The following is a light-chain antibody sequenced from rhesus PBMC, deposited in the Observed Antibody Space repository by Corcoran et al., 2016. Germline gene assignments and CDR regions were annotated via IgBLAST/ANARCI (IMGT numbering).Light chain of an antibody. CDR3: LQYSSSPMYS. CDR1: QRISSW. J-gene: IGKJ2*01. CDR2: KAY. V-gene: IGKV1-22*01. Sequence: DIQMTQSPSSLSASVGDTGTITCRASQRISSWLDWYQQKPGKAPKLLINKAYSLQSGVPSRFSGSRSGADFTLPISSLQPEDFATDYCLQYSSSPMYSFGQGTKVEIK.